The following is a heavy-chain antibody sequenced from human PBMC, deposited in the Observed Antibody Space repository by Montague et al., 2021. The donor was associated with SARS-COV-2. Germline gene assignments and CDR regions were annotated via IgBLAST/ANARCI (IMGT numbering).Heavy chain of an antibody. D-gene: IGHD2-21*02. V-gene: IGHV4-61*02. Sequence: TLSLTCTVSGGSISYDSYFWTWIRQPAGKGLEWIGRIHTSGSTNYNPSLKSRVAISIDTSKDQFSLELSSVTAADTAVYYCASSHYGGDCYSGQGTLVTVSS. CDR1: GGSISYDSYF. CDR2: IHTSGST. J-gene: IGHJ4*02. CDR3: ASSHYGGDCY.